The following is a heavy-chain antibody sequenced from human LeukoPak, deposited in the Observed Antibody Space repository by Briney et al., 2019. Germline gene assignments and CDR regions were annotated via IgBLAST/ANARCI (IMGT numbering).Heavy chain of an antibody. CDR2: IRSNGATA. D-gene: IGHD1-1*01. V-gene: IGHV3-23*01. CDR1: GFSFSSFA. CDR3: ARGQEFDDGVFDS. J-gene: IGHJ4*02. Sequence: PGGSLRLSCAASGFSFSSFAMTWVRQAPGKGLEWVSTIRSNGATAYNADSVKGRFTISRDNSKNTVYLQMNSLRVEDTAIYYCARGQEFDDGVFDSWAEGPLVTVSS.